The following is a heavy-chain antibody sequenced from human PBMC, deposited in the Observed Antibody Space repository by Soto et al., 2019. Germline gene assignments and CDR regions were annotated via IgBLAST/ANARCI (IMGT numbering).Heavy chain of an antibody. D-gene: IGHD1-26*01. CDR3: ARSIKRWEVHYYVDY. Sequence: QVVLLQSGAEVKEPGSSVRVSCEVSGSTFNNFAFSWVRQAPGHGPEWMGGIVVISNTADYSQRFQDRVTITADTSTNTLYMELGSLTFEDTAVYYCARSIKRWEVHYYVDYWGQGTLVTVSS. V-gene: IGHV1-69*06. CDR2: IVVISNTA. CDR1: GSTFNNFA. J-gene: IGHJ4*02.